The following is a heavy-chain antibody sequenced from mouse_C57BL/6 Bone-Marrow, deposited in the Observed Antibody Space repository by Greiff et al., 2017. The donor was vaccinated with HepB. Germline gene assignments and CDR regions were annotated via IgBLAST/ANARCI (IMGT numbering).Heavy chain of an antibody. Sequence: DVKLVESGGGLVKPGGSLKLSCAASGFTFSDYGMHWVRQAPEKGLEWVAYISSGSSTIYYADTVKGRFTISRDNAKNTLFLQMTSLRSEDTAMYYCAREGNYEEGAMDYWGQGTSVTVSS. V-gene: IGHV5-17*01. D-gene: IGHD2-1*01. J-gene: IGHJ4*01. CDR2: ISSGSSTI. CDR3: AREGNYEEGAMDY. CDR1: GFTFSDYG.